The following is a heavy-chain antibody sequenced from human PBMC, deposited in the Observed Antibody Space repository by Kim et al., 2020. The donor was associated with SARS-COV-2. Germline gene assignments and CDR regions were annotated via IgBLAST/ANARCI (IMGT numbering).Heavy chain of an antibody. J-gene: IGHJ3*02. CDR2: INTNTGNP. CDR3: ARDPGIVVVTRDAFDI. V-gene: IGHV7-4-1*02. CDR1: GYTFTSYA. Sequence: ASVKVSCKASGYTFTSYAMNWVRQAPGQGLEWMGWINTNTGNPTYAQGFTGRFVFSLDTSVSTAYLQISSLKAEDTAVYYCARDPGIVVVTRDAFDIWGQGTMVTVSS. D-gene: IGHD2-21*02.